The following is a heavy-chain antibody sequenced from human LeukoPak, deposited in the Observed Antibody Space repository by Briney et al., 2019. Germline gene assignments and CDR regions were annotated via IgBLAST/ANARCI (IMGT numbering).Heavy chain of an antibody. V-gene: IGHV4-34*01. J-gene: IGHJ6*04. CDR1: GGSFSGYY. D-gene: IGHD3-22*01. CDR3: ARHFRNSYRYYYDSSGYRDV. CDR2: INHSGST. Sequence: NTSETLSLTCAVYGGSFSGYYWSWIRQPPGKGLEWIGEINHSGSTNYNPSLKSRVTISVDTSKNQFSLKLSSVTAADTAVYYCARHFRNSYRYYYDSSGYRDVWGKGTTVTVSS.